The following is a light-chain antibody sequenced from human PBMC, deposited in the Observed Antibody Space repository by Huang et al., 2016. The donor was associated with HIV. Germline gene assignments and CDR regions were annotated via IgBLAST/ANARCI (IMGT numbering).Light chain of an antibody. CDR2: GAS. Sequence: EIVLTQSPGTLSVSPGERATLSCRASQRVSSSYLAWYQQKPGQAPRLLIYGASSRATDIPDRFSGSGSGTDFTLSISRLEPEDFAVYYCQQYGSSPAFSQGTKVEIK. CDR3: QQYGSSPA. CDR1: QRVSSSY. J-gene: IGKJ1*01. V-gene: IGKV3-20*01.